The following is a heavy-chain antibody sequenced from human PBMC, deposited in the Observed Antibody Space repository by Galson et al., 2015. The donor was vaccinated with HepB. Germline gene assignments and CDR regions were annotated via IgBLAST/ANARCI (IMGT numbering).Heavy chain of an antibody. V-gene: IGHV1-18*03. CDR3: ARVKVEATLVDY. D-gene: IGHD1-26*01. CDR2: ISADNLNT. Sequence: SVKVSCKASGYTFTRFGISWVRQAPGQGLEWMGWISADNLNTRYAQKFQGRVTMTTDTSTSTAYMILWSLRAEDMALYYCARVKVEATLVDYWGQGTLVTVSS. J-gene: IGHJ4*02. CDR1: GYTFTRFG.